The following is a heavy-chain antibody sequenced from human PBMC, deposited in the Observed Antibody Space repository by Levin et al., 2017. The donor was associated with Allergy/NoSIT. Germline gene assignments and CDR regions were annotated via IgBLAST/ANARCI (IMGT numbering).Heavy chain of an antibody. CDR3: ARQDSVVVVVLPHACDI. D-gene: IGHD2-15*01. CDR2: IYYSGST. Sequence: SETLSLTCTVSSGSISSSSYYWGWIRQPPGKGLEWIGSIYYSGSTYYNPSLKSRVTISVDTSKNQFSLKLSSVTAADTAVYYCARQDSVVVVVLPHACDIWGQGTMVTVSS. J-gene: IGHJ3*02. V-gene: IGHV4-39*01. CDR1: SGSISSSSYY.